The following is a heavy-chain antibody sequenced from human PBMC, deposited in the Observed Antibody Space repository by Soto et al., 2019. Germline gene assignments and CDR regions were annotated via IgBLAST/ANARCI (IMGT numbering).Heavy chain of an antibody. D-gene: IGHD4-17*01. Sequence: QVQLQESGPGLVKPSETLSLTCIVSGGSLNNYYWSWIRQPAGTGLEWIGRIFPTGITNYNPSLKSRVIMSIDTSKNQFSLNLSSVTAADTAVYYCARGSVPADYWGQGTLVTVSS. J-gene: IGHJ4*02. CDR3: ARGSVPADY. CDR1: GGSLNNYY. V-gene: IGHV4-4*07. CDR2: IFPTGIT.